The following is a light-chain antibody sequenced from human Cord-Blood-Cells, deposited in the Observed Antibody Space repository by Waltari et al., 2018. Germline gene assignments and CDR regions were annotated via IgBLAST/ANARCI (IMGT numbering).Light chain of an antibody. CDR1: QSISSY. CDR2: AAS. J-gene: IGKJ2*01. Sequence: DLQITQSPSSLSASARDSVTITCRASQSISSYLHWYQQKPGKAPKLLIYAASSLQSGVPSRFSGSGSGTDFTLTISSLQPEDFATYYCQQSYSTPYTFGQGTKLEIK. CDR3: QQSYSTPYT. V-gene: IGKV1-39*01.